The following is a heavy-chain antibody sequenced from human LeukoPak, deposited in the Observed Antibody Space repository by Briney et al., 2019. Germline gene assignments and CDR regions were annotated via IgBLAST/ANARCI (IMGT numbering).Heavy chain of an antibody. J-gene: IGHJ5*02. V-gene: IGHV1-18*01. CDR1: GYTFISYG. D-gene: IGHD6-6*01. CDR2: TSGDNVNT. CDR3: VRDWEWKAARNLFDP. Sequence: ASVKVSCKASGYTFISYGISWVRQARGQGLEWMGWTSGDNVNTYYAQKFLGRVIMTTDISTTTAYMELRSLRPDDTAVYYCVRDWEWKAARNLFDPWGQGTRVTVSS.